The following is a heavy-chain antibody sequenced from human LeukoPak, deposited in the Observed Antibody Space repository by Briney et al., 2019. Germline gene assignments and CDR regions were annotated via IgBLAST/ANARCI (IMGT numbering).Heavy chain of an antibody. V-gene: IGHV6-1*01. J-gene: IGHJ4*02. CDR2: TYYRSKWFN. CDR3: ARGYSSSIDY. CDR1: GDSVSNNSAA. Sequence: SQTLSLTFAISGDSVSNNSAALNWIRQSPSRGLNWLGRTYYRSKWFNDYAVSVKSRITINPDTSKNQFSLQLNSVTPEDTAVYYCARGYSSSIDYWGQGTLVTVSS. D-gene: IGHD6-13*01.